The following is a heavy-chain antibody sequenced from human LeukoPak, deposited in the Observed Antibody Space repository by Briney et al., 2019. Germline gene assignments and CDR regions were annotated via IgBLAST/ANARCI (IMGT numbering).Heavy chain of an antibody. Sequence: GGSLRLSCAASGFTLSSYEMNWVRQAPGKGLEWVSYISSSGSTIYYADSVKGRFTISRDNAKNSLYLQMNSLRAEDTAVYYCARGGYYGSGSYYLWGQGTLVTVSS. J-gene: IGHJ4*02. CDR3: ARGGYYGSGSYYL. CDR2: ISSSGSTI. D-gene: IGHD3-10*01. V-gene: IGHV3-48*03. CDR1: GFTLSSYE.